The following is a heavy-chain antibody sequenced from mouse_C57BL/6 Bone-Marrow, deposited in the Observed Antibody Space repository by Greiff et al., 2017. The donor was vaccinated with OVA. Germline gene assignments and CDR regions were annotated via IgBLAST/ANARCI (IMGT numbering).Heavy chain of an antibody. CDR3: ARDPDWDVGFAY. D-gene: IGHD4-1*01. V-gene: IGHV1-50*01. CDR2: IDPSDSYT. J-gene: IGHJ3*01. CDR1: GYTFTSYW. Sequence: QVQLQQPGAELVKPGASVKLSCKASGYTFTSYWMQWVKQRPGQGLEWIGEIDPSDSYTNYNQKFKGKATVTVDTSSSTAYMQLSSLTSEDSAVYYCARDPDWDVGFAYWGQGTLVTVTA.